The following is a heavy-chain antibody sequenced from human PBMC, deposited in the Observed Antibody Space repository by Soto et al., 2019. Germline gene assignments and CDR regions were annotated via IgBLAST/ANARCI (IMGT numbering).Heavy chain of an antibody. D-gene: IGHD3-10*01. V-gene: IGHV3-13*01. J-gene: IGHJ6*02. CDR3: ARGLLSVAGGYLYYFYGVDV. CDR2: IAAAGDS. Sequence: EVQLVESGGGLVQPGGSLRLSCAASGFTFSSYDMHWVRQATGKGLEWVSTIAAAGDSYYPDSVKGRFTISRDNAKSSFYLQMNSLRAGDTAVYYCARGLLSVAGGYLYYFYGVDVWGQGTTVTVSS. CDR1: GFTFSSYD.